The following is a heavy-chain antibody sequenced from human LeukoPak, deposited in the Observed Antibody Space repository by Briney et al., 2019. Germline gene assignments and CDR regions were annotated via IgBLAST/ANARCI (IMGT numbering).Heavy chain of an antibody. Sequence: GGSLRLSCAASGFTFSSYAMSWVRQAPGKGLEWVSAIRGSGGSTYYADSVKGRFTISRDNSKNTLYLQMNSLRAEDTAVYYCAKDVDIVVVPHYYYMDVWGKGTTVTVSS. V-gene: IGHV3-23*01. CDR1: GFTFSSYA. CDR3: AKDVDIVVVPHYYYMDV. CDR2: IRGSGGST. D-gene: IGHD2-2*01. J-gene: IGHJ6*03.